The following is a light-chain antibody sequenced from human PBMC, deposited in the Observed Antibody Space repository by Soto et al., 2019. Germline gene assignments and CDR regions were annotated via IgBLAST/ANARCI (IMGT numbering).Light chain of an antibody. CDR1: QSVSRNY. V-gene: IGKV3-20*01. CDR3: QQYGSTPLT. CDR2: GAS. J-gene: IGKJ4*01. Sequence: EIVLTQSPGTLSLSPGGRATLSCRASQSVSRNYVAWYQQKPGQSPRLLIYGASNRASGIPDRFSGSASGTDLTLSFARLEPEDFAMYYCQQYGSTPLTFGGGTKVEIK.